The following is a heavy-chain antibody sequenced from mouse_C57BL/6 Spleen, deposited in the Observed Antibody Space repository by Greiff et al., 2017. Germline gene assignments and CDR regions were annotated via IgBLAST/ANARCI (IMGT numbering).Heavy chain of an antibody. D-gene: IGHD2-4*01. Sequence: QVQLQQSGAELVKPGASVKISCKASGYAFSSYWMNWVKQRPGKGLEWIGQIYPGDGDTNYNGKFKGKATLTADKSSSTAYMQLSSLTSEDSAVYFCARQGYDYDGALYYYAMDYWGQGTSVTVSS. CDR2: IYPGDGDT. J-gene: IGHJ4*01. CDR3: ARQGYDYDGALYYYAMDY. V-gene: IGHV1-80*01. CDR1: GYAFSSYW.